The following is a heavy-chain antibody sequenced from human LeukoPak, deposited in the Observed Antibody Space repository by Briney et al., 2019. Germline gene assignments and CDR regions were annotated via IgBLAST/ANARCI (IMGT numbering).Heavy chain of an antibody. CDR2: VYTNGGT. CDR1: GGSISTDF. J-gene: IGHJ6*03. D-gene: IGHD1-26*01. V-gene: IGHV4-4*07. CDR3: AGGHSGSSAKTLYYYYMDV. Sequence: SETLSLTSVVSGGSISTDFWSWIRQPAGKGLEWIGRVYTNGGTNYNPSPKSRVTISIDTAKNQISLKVRSVTAADTAIYYCAGGHSGSSAKTLYYYYMDVWGKGTTVTVSS.